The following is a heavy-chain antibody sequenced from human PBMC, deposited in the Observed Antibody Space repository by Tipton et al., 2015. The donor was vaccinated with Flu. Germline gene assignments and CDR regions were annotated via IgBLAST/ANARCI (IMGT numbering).Heavy chain of an antibody. Sequence: SLRLSCAASGFTFSSYGMHWVRQAPGKGLEWVAVIWYDGSDKYYADSVKGRFTISRDNSKNTLYLQMNSLRAEDTAVYYCARGGGSGSFYSEIYYYYYMDVWGKGTTVTVSS. CDR3: ARGGGSGSFYSEIYYYYYMDV. D-gene: IGHD3-10*01. J-gene: IGHJ6*03. CDR2: IWYDGSDK. V-gene: IGHV3-33*08. CDR1: GFTFSSYG.